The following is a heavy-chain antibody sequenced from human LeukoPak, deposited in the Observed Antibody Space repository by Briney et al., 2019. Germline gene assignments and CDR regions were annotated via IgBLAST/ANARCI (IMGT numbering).Heavy chain of an antibody. D-gene: IGHD6-13*01. CDR3: ASSVQLNYFDY. CDR1: GGSISSYY. Sequence: PSQTLSLTCTVSGGSISSYYWSWIRQPPGKGLEWIGYIYYSGSTNYNPSLKSRATISVDTSKNQFSLKVSSVTAADTAVYYCASSVQLNYFDYWGQGTLVTVSS. CDR2: IYYSGST. V-gene: IGHV4-59*01. J-gene: IGHJ4*02.